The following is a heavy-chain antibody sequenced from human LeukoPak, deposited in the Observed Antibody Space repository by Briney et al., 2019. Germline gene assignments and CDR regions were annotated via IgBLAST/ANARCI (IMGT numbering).Heavy chain of an antibody. V-gene: IGHV3-21*01. CDR2: ISPGSDYI. CDR3: ARFGVSSSGVPAAHDAFDI. Sequence: GGSLRLSCAGSGFTFSSFSMNWVRQAPGKGLEWVSSISPGSDYIYYADSVKGRFTISRDNAKNSLYLQMNSLRAEDTAVYYCARFGVSSSGVPAAHDAFDIWGQGTMVTVSS. D-gene: IGHD2-2*01. J-gene: IGHJ3*02. CDR1: GFTFSSFS.